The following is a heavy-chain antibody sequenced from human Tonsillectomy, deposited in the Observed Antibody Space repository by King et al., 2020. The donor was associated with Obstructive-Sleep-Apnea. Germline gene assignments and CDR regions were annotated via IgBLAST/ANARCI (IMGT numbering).Heavy chain of an antibody. Sequence: EVQLVESGGGLVQPGGSLRLSCAASGFTFSSYAMSWVRQAPGKGLEWVSAISGSGGSTYYADSVKGRFTISRDNSKNPLYLQMNSLRAEDTAVYYCANGGWYSSPALNTFDPWGQGTLVTVSS. D-gene: IGHD6-19*01. V-gene: IGHV3-23*04. CDR2: ISGSGGST. CDR3: ANGGWYSSPALNTFDP. J-gene: IGHJ5*02. CDR1: GFTFSSYA.